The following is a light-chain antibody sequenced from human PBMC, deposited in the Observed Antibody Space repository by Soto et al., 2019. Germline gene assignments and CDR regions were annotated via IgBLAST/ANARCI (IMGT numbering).Light chain of an antibody. CDR2: AAS. V-gene: IGKV3-20*01. J-gene: IGKJ2*01. CDR3: QDYDSFLYP. Sequence: EIGLTQSPGTLSFSPGERTTLSCRASQSVSSSYLAWYQQKPGQAPRLLISAASSRATGIPDRFSGSGSGTDFTLIICSLGPEYFGVYYCQDYDSFLYPCGQGT. CDR1: QSVSSSY.